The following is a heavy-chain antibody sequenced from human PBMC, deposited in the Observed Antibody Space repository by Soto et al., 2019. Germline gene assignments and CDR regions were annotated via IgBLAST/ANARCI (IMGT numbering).Heavy chain of an antibody. CDR2: ISGSGGST. CDR3: AKQDDGTNGVCDWGCCDYYYGMDV. Sequence: GGSLRLSCAASGFTFSSYAMSWVRQAPGKGLEWVSAISGSGGSTYYADSVKGRFTISRDNSKNTLYLQMNSLRAEDTAAYYCAKQDDGTNGVCDWGCCDYYYGMDVRGQGTTVSVSS. D-gene: IGHD2-8*01. V-gene: IGHV3-23*01. CDR1: GFTFSSYA. J-gene: IGHJ6*01.